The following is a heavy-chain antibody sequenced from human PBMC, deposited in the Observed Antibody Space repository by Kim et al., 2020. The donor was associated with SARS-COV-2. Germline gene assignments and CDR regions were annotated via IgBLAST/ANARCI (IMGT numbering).Heavy chain of an antibody. V-gene: IGHV1-69*06. J-gene: IGHJ4*02. CDR2: IIPIFGTA. CDR1: GGTFSSYA. D-gene: IGHD3-22*01. CDR3: AGNMYYYDSSGYYVDY. Sequence: SVKVSCKASGGTFSSYAISWVRQAPGQGLEWMGGIIPIFGTANYAQKFQGRVTITADKSTSTAYMELSSLRSEDTAVYYCAGNMYYYDSSGYYVDYWGQGTLVTVSS.